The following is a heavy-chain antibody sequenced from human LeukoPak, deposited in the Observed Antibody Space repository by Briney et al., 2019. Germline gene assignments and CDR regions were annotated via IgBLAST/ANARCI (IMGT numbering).Heavy chain of an antibody. CDR2: IIPIFGTA. CDR1: GGTFSSYA. CDR3: ARGKKQWLLRDYYYYMDV. V-gene: IGHV1-69*06. J-gene: IGHJ6*03. D-gene: IGHD6-19*01. Sequence: SVKVSCKASGGTFSSYAISWVRQAPGQGLEWMGGIIPIFGTANYAQKFQGRVTITADKSTSTAYMELSSLRSEDTAVYYCARGKKQWLLRDYYYYMDVWGKGTTVTISS.